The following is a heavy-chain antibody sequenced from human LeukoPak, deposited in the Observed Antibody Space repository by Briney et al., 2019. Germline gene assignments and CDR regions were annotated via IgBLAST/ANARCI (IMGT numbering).Heavy chain of an antibody. D-gene: IGHD2-21*01. Sequence: GGSLRLSCAASGVTVSSNYMSWVRQAPGKGLEWVSIIYSGGSTYYADSVKGRFTISRDNSKNTLYLQMNSLRTEDTAVYYCARVGEFPLYYFDYWGQGTLVTVSS. CDR1: GVTVSSNY. V-gene: IGHV3-66*02. CDR3: ARVGEFPLYYFDY. J-gene: IGHJ4*02. CDR2: IYSGGST.